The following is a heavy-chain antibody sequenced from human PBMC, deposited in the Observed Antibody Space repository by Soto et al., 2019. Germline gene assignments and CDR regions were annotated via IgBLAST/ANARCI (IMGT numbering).Heavy chain of an antibody. Sequence: QVQLVESGGGVVQPGRSQRLSCAASGFTFVSFAMHWVRQAPGKGLESVALISYDGTNRQYADSVKGRFTISRDNSKNTVYLQMNSLRDEDTAVYYCARDRYSSGWNYFDYWGQGTLVSVSS. J-gene: IGHJ4*02. V-gene: IGHV3-30-3*01. CDR1: GFTFVSFA. CDR2: ISYDGTNR. CDR3: ARDRYSSGWNYFDY. D-gene: IGHD6-19*01.